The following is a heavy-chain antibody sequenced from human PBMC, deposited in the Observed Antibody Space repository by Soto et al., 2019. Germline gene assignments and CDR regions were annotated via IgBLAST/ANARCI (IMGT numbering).Heavy chain of an antibody. J-gene: IGHJ4*02. CDR3: ARSGSSTSCYDY. D-gene: IGHD2-2*01. CDR2: TRNKANSHTA. CDR1: GFTFSNAW. Sequence: GGSLRLSCAASGFTFSNAWINWVRQAPGKGLEWVGRTRNKANSHTAEYAASVKGRFTISRDDSKNSLYLQMNSLKTEDTAVYYCARSGSSTSCYDYWGQGTLVTVSS. V-gene: IGHV3-72*01.